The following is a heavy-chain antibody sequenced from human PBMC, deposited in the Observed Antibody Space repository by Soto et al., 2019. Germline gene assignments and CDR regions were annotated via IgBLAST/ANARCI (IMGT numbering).Heavy chain of an antibody. D-gene: IGHD3-22*01. Sequence: ASVKVSCKASGYTFTGYYMHWVRQAPGQGLEWMGWINPNSGGTNYAQKFQGRVTMTRDTSISTAYMELSRLRSDDTAVYYCARDKVETTNYYDSSGYYYYYGMDVWGQGTTVTV. CDR2: INPNSGGT. CDR3: ARDKVETTNYYDSSGYYYYYGMDV. V-gene: IGHV1-2*02. CDR1: GYTFTGYY. J-gene: IGHJ6*02.